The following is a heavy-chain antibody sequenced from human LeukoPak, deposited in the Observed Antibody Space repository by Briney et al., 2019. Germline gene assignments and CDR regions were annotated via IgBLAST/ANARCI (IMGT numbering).Heavy chain of an antibody. D-gene: IGHD1-26*01. V-gene: IGHV3-74*01. CDR3: ARTAGGPYFFDS. CDR2: INSDESTT. Sequence: GGSLRLSCAASGFTFSSYWMHWVRQAPGKGLVWVSRINSDESTTTYADSVRGRFTISRDNAKDTVYLQMYSLRAEDTAIYYCARTAGGPYFFDSWGQGTLVTVSS. J-gene: IGHJ4*02. CDR1: GFTFSSYW.